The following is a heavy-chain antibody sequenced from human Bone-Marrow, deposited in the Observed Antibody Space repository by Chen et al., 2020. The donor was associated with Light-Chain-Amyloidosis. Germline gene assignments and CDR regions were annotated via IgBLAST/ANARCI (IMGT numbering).Heavy chain of an antibody. Sequence: EVQLEQSGPEVKKPGESLKISCKGSGYTFPNYWIGWVRQMPGKGLEWMGVIYPADSDASYSPSFEVQVTISDDKSITTAYLQRRSLKASDTAMYYCARRRDGYNFDYWGQGTLVTVSS. J-gene: IGHJ4*02. D-gene: IGHD5-12*01. V-gene: IGHV5-51*01. CDR2: IYPADSDA. CDR3: ARRRDGYNFDY. CDR1: GYTFPNYW.